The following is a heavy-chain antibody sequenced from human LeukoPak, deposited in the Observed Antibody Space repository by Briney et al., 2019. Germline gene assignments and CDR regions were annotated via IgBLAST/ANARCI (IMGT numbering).Heavy chain of an antibody. V-gene: IGHV1-18*01. CDR2: ISAYNGNT. D-gene: IGHD1-26*01. CDR1: GYTFTSYG. Sequence: ASVKVSCKASGYTFTSYGISWVRQAPGQGLEWMGRISAYNGNTNYAQKLQGRVTMTTDTSTSTAYMELRSLRSDDTAVYYCARDRVGGSYGGRFDYWGQGTLVTVSS. CDR3: ARDRVGGSYGGRFDY. J-gene: IGHJ4*02.